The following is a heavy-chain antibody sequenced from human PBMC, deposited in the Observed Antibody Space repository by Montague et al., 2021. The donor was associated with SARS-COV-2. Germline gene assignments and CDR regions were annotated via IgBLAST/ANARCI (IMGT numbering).Heavy chain of an antibody. D-gene: IGHD3-3*01. V-gene: IGHV4-39*01. CDR1: GASISSRSYY. Sequence: SETLSLTCTVSGASISSRSYYWGWNRPPQGKGLEWIGFKYYSGSTYHNPTLKSRVTISVDTSKNQFSLKLSTVTAADTAVYYCATLLSSFTIFGVVQGYYFDDWGQGTLVTVSS. J-gene: IGHJ4*02. CDR2: KYYSGST. CDR3: ATLLSSFTIFGVVQGYYFDD.